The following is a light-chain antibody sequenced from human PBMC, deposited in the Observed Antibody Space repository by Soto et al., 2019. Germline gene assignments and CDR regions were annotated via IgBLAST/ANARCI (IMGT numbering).Light chain of an antibody. J-gene: IGKJ1*01. CDR1: QSVGGD. CDR2: GAS. CDR3: QQRSNWRVT. V-gene: IGKV3-15*01. Sequence: IVMTQSPATLSVSPGERATLSCRASQSVGGDLAWYQRKPGQAPRLLIYGASSRAPGIPARFSGSGSGTEFTLTISSLQSEDFAVYYCQQRSNWRVTFGQGTKVEIK.